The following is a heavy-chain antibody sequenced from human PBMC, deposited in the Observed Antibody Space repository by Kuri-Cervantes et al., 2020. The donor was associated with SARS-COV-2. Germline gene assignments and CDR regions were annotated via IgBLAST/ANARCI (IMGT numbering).Heavy chain of an antibody. CDR2: ISSSGSTI. V-gene: IGHV3-11*04. Sequence: GESLKISCAASGFTFSDYYMSWIRQAPGKGLEWVSYISSSGSTIYYADSVKGRFTISRDNAKNSLYLQMNSLRAEDTAVYYCARDLGYDYVWGSYRYRYYYGMDVWGQGTTVTVSS. CDR1: GFTFSDYY. J-gene: IGHJ6*02. D-gene: IGHD3-16*02. CDR3: ARDLGYDYVWGSYRYRYYYGMDV.